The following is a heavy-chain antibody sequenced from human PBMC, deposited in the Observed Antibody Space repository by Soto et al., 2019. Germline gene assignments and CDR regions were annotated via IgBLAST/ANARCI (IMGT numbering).Heavy chain of an antibody. CDR3: ARIGDPHMGYDSTPFDP. V-gene: IGHV1-69*13. J-gene: IGHJ5*02. CDR2: IIPIFGTA. D-gene: IGHD3-22*01. Sequence: SVKVSCKASGGTFSSYAISWVRQAPGQGLEWMGGIIPIFGTANYAQKFQGRVTITADESTSTAYMELSSLRSEDTAVYYCARIGDPHMGYDSTPFDPWGQGTLVTVSS. CDR1: GGTFSSYA.